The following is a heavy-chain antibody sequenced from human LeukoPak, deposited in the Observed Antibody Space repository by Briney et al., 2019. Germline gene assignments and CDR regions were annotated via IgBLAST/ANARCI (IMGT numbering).Heavy chain of an antibody. D-gene: IGHD5-12*01. Sequence: GGSLRLSCAASGITFSSYGMSWVRQAPGKGLEWVSSISSTGGTTYYADSVKGRFTISRDNAKNSLYLQMNSLRAEDTAVYYCAREDGDSGYDWNWFDPWGQGTLVTVSS. J-gene: IGHJ5*02. V-gene: IGHV3-21*01. CDR2: ISSTGGTT. CDR1: GITFSSYG. CDR3: AREDGDSGYDWNWFDP.